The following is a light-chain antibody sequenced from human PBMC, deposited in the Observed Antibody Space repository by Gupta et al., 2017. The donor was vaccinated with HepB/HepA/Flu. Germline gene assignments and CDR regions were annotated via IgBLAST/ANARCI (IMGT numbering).Light chain of an antibody. CDR3: QTWGTGNSVV. Sequence: QLAVTQSPSASASLGASVKLTSPLSSGHSSYAIAWHQQQPEKGPRYLMKVNSDGSHTKGDGIPDRFSGSSSGTERYLTISSLQSEDETDYYCQTWGTGNSVVFGGGTKLTVL. V-gene: IGLV4-69*01. CDR1: SGHSSYA. CDR2: VNSDGSH. J-gene: IGLJ2*01.